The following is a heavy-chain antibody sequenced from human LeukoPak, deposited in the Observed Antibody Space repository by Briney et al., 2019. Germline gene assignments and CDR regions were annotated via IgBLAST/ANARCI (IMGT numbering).Heavy chain of an antibody. V-gene: IGHV3-48*01. CDR3: ARVGYCSGGSCYSGYYYGMDV. J-gene: IGHJ6*02. Sequence: PGGSLRLSCAASGFTFSSYSMNWVRQAPGKGLEWVSYIRSSGSVMYYADSVKGRFTISRDNAKNSVYLQMNSLRAEDTAVYYCARVGYCSGGSCYSGYYYGMDVWGQGTTVTVSS. D-gene: IGHD2-15*01. CDR2: IRSSGSVM. CDR1: GFTFSSYS.